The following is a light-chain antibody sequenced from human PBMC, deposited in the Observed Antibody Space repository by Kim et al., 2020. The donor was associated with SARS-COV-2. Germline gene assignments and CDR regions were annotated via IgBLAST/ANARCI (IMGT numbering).Light chain of an antibody. J-gene: IGKJ1*01. CDR1: QSVDSW. CDR2: QAS. Sequence: DIQITQSPSTLSAFIGYRVTITCRASQSVDSWLAWYQQKPGKAPKLLIYQASKLASGVPSRFSGSGSGTDFTLTVSNLQPDDSAIYYCKQYETYWTFGPGTKVDIK. V-gene: IGKV1-5*03. CDR3: KQYETYWT.